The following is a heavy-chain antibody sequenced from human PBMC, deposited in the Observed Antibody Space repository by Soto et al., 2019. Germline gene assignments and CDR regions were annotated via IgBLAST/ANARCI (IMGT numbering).Heavy chain of an antibody. CDR1: GYTFTSYA. V-gene: IGHV1-3*01. D-gene: IGHD1-26*01. J-gene: IGHJ4*02. CDR2: INAGNGNT. Sequence: GASVKGSCKASGYTFTSYAVRWVRQAPGQRLEWMGWINAGNGNTKYSQKFQGRVTITRDTSASTAYMELSSLRSEDTAVYYCASSEWELLLAHYWGQGTLVTVSS. CDR3: ASSEWELLLAHY.